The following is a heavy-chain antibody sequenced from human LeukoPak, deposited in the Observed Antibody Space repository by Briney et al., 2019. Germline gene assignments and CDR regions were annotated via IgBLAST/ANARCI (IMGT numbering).Heavy chain of an antibody. V-gene: IGHV3-43D*03. CDR3: AKDRVNYGDYEVDY. CDR2: ISWDGGST. J-gene: IGHJ4*02. D-gene: IGHD4-17*01. CDR1: GFTFDDYA. Sequence: GGSLRLSCAVSGFTFDDYAMHWVRQAPGKGLEWVSLISWDGGSTYYADSVKGRFTISRDNSKNSLYLQMNSLRAEDTALYYCAKDRVNYGDYEVDYWGQGTLVTVSS.